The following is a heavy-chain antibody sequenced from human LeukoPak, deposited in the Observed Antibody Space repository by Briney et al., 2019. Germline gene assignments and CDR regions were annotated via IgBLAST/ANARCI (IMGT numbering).Heavy chain of an antibody. CDR2: IYYSGST. V-gene: IGHV4-39*07. D-gene: IGHD3-9*01. J-gene: IGHJ4*02. CDR3: ARDQSYYDILTGYYPGGGHFDY. CDR1: GGSISSSSYY. Sequence: SETLSLTCTVSGGSISSSSYYWGWIRQPPGKGLEWIGSIYYSGSTYYNPSLKSRVTISVDTSKNQFSLKLSSVTAADTAVYYCARDQSYYDILTGYYPGGGHFDYWGQGTLVTVSS.